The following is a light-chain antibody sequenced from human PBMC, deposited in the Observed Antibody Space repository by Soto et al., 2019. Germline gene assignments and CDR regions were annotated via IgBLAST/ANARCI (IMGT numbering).Light chain of an antibody. J-gene: IGKJ2*01. CDR2: SAS. Sequence: EIVLTQSPGTLSLSPGERATLSCRASQSVRSSHLGWYQQKPGQAPRLLIYSASSRATGVPDRCSGSGSGTDFTLTISRLEPEDFALYYCHHYDSAGTFGQGTTLEI. CDR1: QSVRSSH. CDR3: HHYDSAGT. V-gene: IGKV3-20*01.